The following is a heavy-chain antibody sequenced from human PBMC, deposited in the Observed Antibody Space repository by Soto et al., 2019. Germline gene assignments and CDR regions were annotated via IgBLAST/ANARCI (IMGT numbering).Heavy chain of an antibody. J-gene: IGHJ4*02. CDR2: ICCSSSYI. Sequence: GGSLRLSCAASGFTFSSYSMNWVRQAPGKGLERVSSICCSSSYIYYADSVKGRFTISRDNAKNTLYLQMNSLRAEDTAVYYCARDGRPWVGSSWPKFDYWGQGTLVTVSS. CDR3: ARDGRPWVGSSWPKFDY. CDR1: GFTFSSYS. V-gene: IGHV3-21*01. D-gene: IGHD6-13*01.